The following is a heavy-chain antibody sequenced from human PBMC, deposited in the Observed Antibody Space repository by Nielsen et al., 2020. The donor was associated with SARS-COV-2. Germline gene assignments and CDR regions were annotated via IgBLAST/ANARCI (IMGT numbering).Heavy chain of an antibody. V-gene: IGHV3-30*04. CDR2: ISYDGSNK. Sequence: GGSLRLSCAASGFTFSSYAMHWVRQAPGKGLEWAAVISYDGSNKYYADSVKGRFTISRDNSKNTLYLQMNSLRAEDTAVYYCARDLGSSRRDYWGQGTLVTVSS. J-gene: IGHJ4*02. D-gene: IGHD6-13*01. CDR3: ARDLGSSRRDY. CDR1: GFTFSSYA.